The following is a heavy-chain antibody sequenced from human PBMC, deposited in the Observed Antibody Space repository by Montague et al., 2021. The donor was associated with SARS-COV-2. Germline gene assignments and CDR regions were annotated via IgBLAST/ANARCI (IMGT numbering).Heavy chain of an antibody. CDR1: GGSVSSCNYY. Sequence: SETLSLTCTVSGGSVSSCNYYWSWLRQPTGKGLEWLGYIYYSGSTNYNPYLKSRVTISVDTSKNQFSLKLSSVTAADTAVYYCARHPWHITIFGVVTRYGMDVWGQGTTVTVSS. V-gene: IGHV4-61*01. J-gene: IGHJ6*02. CDR2: IYYSGST. D-gene: IGHD3-3*01. CDR3: ARHPWHITIFGVVTRYGMDV.